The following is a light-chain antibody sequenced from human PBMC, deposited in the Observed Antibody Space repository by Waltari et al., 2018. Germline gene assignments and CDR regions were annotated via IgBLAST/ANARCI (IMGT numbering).Light chain of an antibody. CDR1: QSVSSY. CDR2: DAS. Sequence: EIVLPQSPATLSLSPGERATLSCRSSQSVSSYLAWYQQKPGQAPRLLSYDASNRATGIPARFSGSGSGTDFTLTISSLEPEDVAVYYCQQRSNWPTFGQGTKVEIK. CDR3: QQRSNWPT. V-gene: IGKV3-11*01. J-gene: IGKJ1*01.